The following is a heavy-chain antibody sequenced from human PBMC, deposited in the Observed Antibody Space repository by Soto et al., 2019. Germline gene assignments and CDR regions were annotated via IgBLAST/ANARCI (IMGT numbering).Heavy chain of an antibody. J-gene: IGHJ4*02. CDR2: INAANGDT. CDR1: GYTFTSYG. V-gene: IGHV1-3*01. Sequence: QVQLVQSGTEVKKPGASVKVSCKASGYTFTSYGIHWVRQAPGQRLEWMGWINAANGDTKYSPKFQGRVTITRDTSASTAYMELSSLRSEDTAVYYCAKVRGYYDYWGQGTLVTVSS. D-gene: IGHD3-22*01. CDR3: AKVRGYYDY.